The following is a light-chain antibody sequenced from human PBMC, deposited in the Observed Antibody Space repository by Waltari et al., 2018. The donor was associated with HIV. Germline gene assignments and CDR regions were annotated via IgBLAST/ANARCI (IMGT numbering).Light chain of an antibody. CDR1: QSVSSY. V-gene: IGKV3-11*01. CDR3: QQRSNWIT. Sequence: EIVSTQSPATLSLSPGETATLSCRASQSVSSYLAWYQQKPGQAPRLLIYDASNRATGIPARFSGSGSGTDFTLTISSLEPEDFAVYYCQQRSNWITFGQGTRLEIK. CDR2: DAS. J-gene: IGKJ5*01.